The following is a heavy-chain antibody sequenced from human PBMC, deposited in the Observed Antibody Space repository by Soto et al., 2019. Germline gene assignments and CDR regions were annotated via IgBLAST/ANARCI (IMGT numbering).Heavy chain of an antibody. CDR2: ISHTGST. J-gene: IGHJ5*02. V-gene: IGHV4-4*02. Sequence: QVQLQESGPGLVKPSGTLSLTCAVSGGSISSNNWWSWVRQPPGKGLEWIGEISHTGSTNYNPSLKGRVTISVDKSKTQFSLRLTSVTAADTAVYYCARDAPFDPWGQGTLVTVSS. CDR1: GGSISSNNW. CDR3: ARDAPFDP.